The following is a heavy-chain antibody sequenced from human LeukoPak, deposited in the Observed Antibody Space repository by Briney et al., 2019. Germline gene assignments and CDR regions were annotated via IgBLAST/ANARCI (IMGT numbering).Heavy chain of an antibody. V-gene: IGHV4-59*08. Sequence: PSETLSLTCTVSGGSISNYYWSWVRQPPGERLEWIGYVYYSGSANYNPSLMSRVTISVDTSKNEFSLKLRSVTATDTAVCYCARQARGAAAARDVWGQGTTVTVSS. CDR2: VYYSGSA. J-gene: IGHJ6*02. D-gene: IGHD6-13*01. CDR3: ARQARGAAAARDV. CDR1: GGSISNYY.